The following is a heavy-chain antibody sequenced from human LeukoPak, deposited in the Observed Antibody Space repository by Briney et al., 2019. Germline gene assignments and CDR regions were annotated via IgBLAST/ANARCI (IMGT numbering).Heavy chain of an antibody. CDR1: GYTFTSYG. Sequence: ASVKVSCKASGYTFTSYGVSWVRQAPGQGLEWMGWISAYNGNTNYAQKLQGRVTMTTDTSTSTAYMELRSLRSDDTAVYYCARALSSGWYLQGYFDYWGQGTLVTVSS. J-gene: IGHJ4*02. CDR2: ISAYNGNT. V-gene: IGHV1-18*01. D-gene: IGHD6-19*01. CDR3: ARALSSGWYLQGYFDY.